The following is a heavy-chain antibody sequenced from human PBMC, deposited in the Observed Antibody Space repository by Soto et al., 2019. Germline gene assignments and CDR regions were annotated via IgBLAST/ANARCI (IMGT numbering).Heavy chain of an antibody. CDR1: GFTFNIYA. D-gene: IGHD4-17*01. CDR2: ISFDGTKK. Sequence: GGSLRLSCAASGFTFNIYALHWVRQAPGKGLEWVAVISFDGTKKYYSDSVKGRFTISRDNLKNALYLQMNNLRVEDAALYFCAREDDYGYRYINYGLDVWGQGTTVTVSS. CDR3: AREDDYGYRYINYGLDV. J-gene: IGHJ6*02. V-gene: IGHV3-30-3*01.